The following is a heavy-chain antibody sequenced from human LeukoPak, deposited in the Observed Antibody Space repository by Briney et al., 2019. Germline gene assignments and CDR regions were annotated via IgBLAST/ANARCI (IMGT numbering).Heavy chain of an antibody. CDR1: GYRFGAYS. D-gene: IGHD3-10*01. Sequence: GGALRLSCAGSGYRFGAYSRNWVRQAPGKGLEWVSLITSDSNFRYYADSVKGRFTISRDNTNNSLYLQMSSLRPEDTAIYYCVRNLFYGSGSLAYWGRGTPVTVSS. CDR2: ITSDSNFR. J-gene: IGHJ4*02. V-gene: IGHV3-21*01. CDR3: VRNLFYGSGSLAY.